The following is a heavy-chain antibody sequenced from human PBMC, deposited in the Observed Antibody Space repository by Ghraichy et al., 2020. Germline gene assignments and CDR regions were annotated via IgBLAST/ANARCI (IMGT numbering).Heavy chain of an antibody. J-gene: IGHJ6*03. Sequence: GGSLRLSCAASGFTFSTYAMHWVRQAPGKGLEYVSAITNNGGSTNYANSVKGRFTISRDNSKNTLYLQMGSLRAEDMAVYYCARAFTYYYYMDVWGKGTTVTVSS. CDR3: ARAFTYYYYMDV. V-gene: IGHV3-64*01. CDR2: ITNNGGST. CDR1: GFTFSTYA. D-gene: IGHD3-16*01.